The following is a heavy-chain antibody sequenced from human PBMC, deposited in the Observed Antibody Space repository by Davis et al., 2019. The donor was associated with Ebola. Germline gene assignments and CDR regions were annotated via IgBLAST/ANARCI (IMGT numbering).Heavy chain of an antibody. D-gene: IGHD2-2*02. Sequence: PGGSLRLSCAASGFTFRSYGMHWVRQAPGKGLEWVAFIRYDGSNKYYADSVKGRFTISRDNSKNTLYLQMNSLRAEDTAVYYCARDAIGYCSSTSCYKGSLGAFDIWGQGTMVTVSS. CDR3: ARDAIGYCSSTSCYKGSLGAFDI. CDR1: GFTFRSYG. CDR2: IRYDGSNK. V-gene: IGHV3-30*02. J-gene: IGHJ3*02.